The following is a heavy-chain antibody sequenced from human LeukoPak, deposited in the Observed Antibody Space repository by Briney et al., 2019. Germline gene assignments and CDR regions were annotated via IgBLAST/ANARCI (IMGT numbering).Heavy chain of an antibody. Sequence: PGGALRLSCAASGFTFTNYGMSWFRQAPGKGLEWVSSITYSGGSTYYADSVKGRFTISRDNSKNTLYLQMNSLRAEDTAVYYCAKKSSSSRYYYYYMDVWGKGTTVTVSS. J-gene: IGHJ6*03. CDR3: AKKSSSSRYYYYYMDV. CDR2: ITYSGGST. V-gene: IGHV3-23*01. CDR1: GFTFTNYG. D-gene: IGHD6-6*01.